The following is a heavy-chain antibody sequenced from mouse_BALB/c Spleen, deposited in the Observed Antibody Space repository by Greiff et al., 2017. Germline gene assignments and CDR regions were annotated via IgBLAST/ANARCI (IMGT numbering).Heavy chain of an antibody. J-gene: IGHJ4*01. CDR3: ARKGYAMDY. CDR2: IDPANGNT. Sequence: VQLPQSGAELVKPGASVKLSCTASGFNINDSYMHWVKQRPEQGLEWIGRIDPANGNTKYDPKFQGKATITADTSSNTAYLQLSSLTSEDTAIYYCARKGYAMDYWGQGTSVTVSS. CDR1: GFNINDSY. V-gene: IGHV14-3*02.